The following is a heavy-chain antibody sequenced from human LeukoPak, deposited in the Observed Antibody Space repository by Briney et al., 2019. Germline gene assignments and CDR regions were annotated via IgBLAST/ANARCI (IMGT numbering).Heavy chain of an antibody. J-gene: IGHJ4*02. CDR3: ARVSRRLNYDILTGYPYYFDY. CDR1: GGSLSSYY. CDR2: IYYSGST. D-gene: IGHD3-9*01. Sequence: PSETLSLTCAVSGGSLSSYYWSWIRQPPGKGLEWIGCIYYSGSTNYNPSLKSRVTISVDTSKNQFSLKLSSVTAADTAVYYCARVSRRLNYDILTGYPYYFDYWGQGTLVTVSS. V-gene: IGHV4-59*01.